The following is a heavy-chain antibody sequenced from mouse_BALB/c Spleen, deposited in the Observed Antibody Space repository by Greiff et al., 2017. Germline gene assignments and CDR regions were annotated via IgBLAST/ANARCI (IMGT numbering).Heavy chain of an antibody. CDR3: TRPGRDDAMDY. Sequence: EVKLVESGGGLVKPGGSLKLSCAASGFTFSSYTMSWVRQTPEKRLEWVATISSGGSYTYYPDSVKGRLTISRDNAKNTLYLQMSSLKSEDTAMYYCTRPGRDDAMDYWGQGTSVTVSS. D-gene: IGHD3-3*01. J-gene: IGHJ4*01. CDR2: ISSGGSYT. V-gene: IGHV5-6-4*01. CDR1: GFTFSSYT.